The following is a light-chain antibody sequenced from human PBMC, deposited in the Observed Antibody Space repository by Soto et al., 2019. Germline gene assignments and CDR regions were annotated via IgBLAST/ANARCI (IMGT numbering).Light chain of an antibody. CDR3: LQYHSYAFP. Sequence: AIQMTQSPSSLSASVGDRVTITCRASQGISNDLGWYQQKPGKAPNLLIFAASSLQSGVPSRFSGSGSGTDFTLTISSLQPEDFATSFCLQYHSYAFPFGQGTRVEIK. J-gene: IGKJ1*01. V-gene: IGKV1-6*01. CDR1: QGISND. CDR2: AAS.